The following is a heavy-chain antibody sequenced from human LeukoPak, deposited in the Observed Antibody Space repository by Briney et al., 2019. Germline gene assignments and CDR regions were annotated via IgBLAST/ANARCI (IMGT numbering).Heavy chain of an antibody. D-gene: IGHD6-13*01. CDR2: IIPIFGTA. V-gene: IGHV1-69*13. J-gene: IGHJ4*02. CDR3: ARVPQGSSWPYYFDY. Sequence: SVKVSCKASGGTFSSYAISWVRQAPGQGLEWMGGIIPIFGTANYAQKFQGRVTITADESTSTAYMELSSLRSEDTAVYYCARVPQGSSWPYYFDYWGQGTLVTVSS. CDR1: GGTFSSYA.